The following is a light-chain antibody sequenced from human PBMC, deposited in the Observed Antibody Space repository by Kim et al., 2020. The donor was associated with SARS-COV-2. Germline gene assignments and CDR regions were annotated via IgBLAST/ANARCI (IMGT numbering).Light chain of an antibody. CDR3: AAWDDSLSGPV. Sequence: QSVLTQPPSASATPGQRVTISCSGSSSNIGSNYVYWYQQLPGTAPKLLIYGNNQRPSGVPDRFSGSKSGTSASLAISGLRSEDEADYYCAAWDDSLSGPVFGGGTQLTVL. CDR2: GNN. V-gene: IGLV1-47*01. CDR1: SSNIGSNY. J-gene: IGLJ3*02.